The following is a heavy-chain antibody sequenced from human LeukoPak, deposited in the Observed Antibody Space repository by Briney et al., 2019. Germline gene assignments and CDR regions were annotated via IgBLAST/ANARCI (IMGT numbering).Heavy chain of an antibody. CDR1: GYTLTELS. J-gene: IGHJ3*02. CDR3: ATGLFRVAAFDI. V-gene: IGHV1-24*01. Sequence: GASVKVSCKVSGYTLTELSMHWVRQAPGKGLEWMGGFDPEDGETIYAQKFQGRVTMTEDTSTDTAYMELSSLTSEDTAVYYCATGLFRVAAFDIWGQGTMVTVSS. CDR2: FDPEDGET. D-gene: IGHD3-10*02.